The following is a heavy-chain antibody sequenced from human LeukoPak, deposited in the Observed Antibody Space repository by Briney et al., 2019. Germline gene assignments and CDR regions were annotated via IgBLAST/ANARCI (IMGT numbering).Heavy chain of an antibody. CDR1: GFIFSSHS. Sequence: GGSLRLSCEVSGFIFSSHSMTWVRQAPGKGLEWVSSISSSSSYIYYTDSVKGRFTISRDNAKDSLYLQMDSLRAEDTAVYYCARGHPSSGWYFDYWGQGTLVTVSS. J-gene: IGHJ4*02. CDR2: ISSSSSYI. V-gene: IGHV3-21*01. D-gene: IGHD6-19*01. CDR3: ARGHPSSGWYFDY.